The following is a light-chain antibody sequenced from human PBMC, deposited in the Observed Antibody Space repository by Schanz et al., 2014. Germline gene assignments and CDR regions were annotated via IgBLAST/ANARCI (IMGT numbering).Light chain of an antibody. CDR1: QSVSSN. V-gene: IGKV3-15*01. J-gene: IGKJ1*01. Sequence: EIVMTQSPATLSVSPGERVTLSCRASQSVSSNLAWYQQKPGQAPRLLIYGASTRATGIPARISGSGSGTEFTLTISSLQSEDFATYYCQQSDSTPRTFGQGTKVEIK. CDR2: GAS. CDR3: QQSDSTPRT.